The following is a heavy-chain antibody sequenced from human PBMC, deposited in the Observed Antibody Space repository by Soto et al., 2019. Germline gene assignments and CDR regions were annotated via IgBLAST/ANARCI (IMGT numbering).Heavy chain of an antibody. Sequence: SETLSLTCTVSGASISSNSHYWGWIRQPPGKGLEWIGTIYYSGSSYYNPSLKSRVTISVDTSKNQFSLKLSSVTAADTAVYYCATWEPASYWGQGTLVTVSS. CDR1: GASISSNSHY. D-gene: IGHD1-26*01. J-gene: IGHJ4*02. CDR2: IYYSGSS. V-gene: IGHV4-39*01. CDR3: ATWEPASY.